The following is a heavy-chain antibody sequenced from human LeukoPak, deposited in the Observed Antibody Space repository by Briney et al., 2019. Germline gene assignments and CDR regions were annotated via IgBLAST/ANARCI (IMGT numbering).Heavy chain of an antibody. Sequence: PSETLSLTCAVYGGSFSGYYWSWLRQPPGKGLECIGELNHSGSTNYNPSLKSRVTISVDTSKNQFSLKLSSVTAADTAVYYCARGRRYYDSSGYTNFDYWGQGTLVTVSS. CDR2: LNHSGST. V-gene: IGHV4-34*01. CDR1: GGSFSGYY. J-gene: IGHJ4*02. D-gene: IGHD3-22*01. CDR3: ARGRRYYDSSGYTNFDY.